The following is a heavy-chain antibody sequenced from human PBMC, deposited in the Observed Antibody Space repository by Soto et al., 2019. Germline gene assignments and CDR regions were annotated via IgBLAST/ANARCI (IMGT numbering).Heavy chain of an antibody. CDR3: ATRSPAFDY. V-gene: IGHV1-18*01. CDR2: ITTAKGKT. J-gene: IGHJ4*02. CDR1: GYTFTSYG. Sequence: QVQLVQSGPEVKKPGASVKVSCKTSGYTFTSYGISWVRQAPGQGLEWMGWITTAKGKTTYAQKFQGRATMTTDTSTSTAYMELRSLSSDDTAVYYCATRSPAFDYWGQGTLVTVSS.